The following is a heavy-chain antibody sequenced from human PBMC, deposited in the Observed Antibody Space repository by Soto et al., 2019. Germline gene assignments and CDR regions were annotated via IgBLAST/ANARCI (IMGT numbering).Heavy chain of an antibody. CDR3: ARDRGDGFNFGPVDY. D-gene: IGHD3-10*01. J-gene: IGHJ4*02. CDR2: IWYDGRNK. CDR1: GFNFMGYA. Sequence: PGGSLRLSCAASGFNFMGYAMHWVRQAPGKGLEWVALIWYDGRNKYYADSVKGRFTISRDNSKNRLYLQMNGLRDEDTAVYYCARDRGDGFNFGPVDYWGQGS. V-gene: IGHV3-33*01.